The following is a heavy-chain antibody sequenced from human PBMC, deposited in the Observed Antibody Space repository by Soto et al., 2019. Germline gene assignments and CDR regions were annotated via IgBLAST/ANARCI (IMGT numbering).Heavy chain of an antibody. J-gene: IGHJ4*02. CDR2: ISYGGST. D-gene: IGHD5-18*01. Sequence: QVPLPEAGPRPGKPSTNPSPHRHVLCGSHNHGGFCWGLIRQHPGKGLDWIGCISYGGSTSYNPSLKSRVTISVDTSKNQFSLKLTSVTAADTAVYYCSRGILVWGQGALITVSS. CDR3: SRGILV. CDR1: GSHNHGGFC. V-gene: IGHV4-31*03.